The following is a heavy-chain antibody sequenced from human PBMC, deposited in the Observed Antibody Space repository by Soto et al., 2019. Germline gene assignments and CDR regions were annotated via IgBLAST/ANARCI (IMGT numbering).Heavy chain of an antibody. CDR3: AREDDGGDRDYYGLDV. CDR1: GGSISTDHYH. V-gene: IGHV4-30-4*01. CDR2: IHYSGSI. D-gene: IGHD2-21*02. J-gene: IGHJ6*02. Sequence: SETLSLTCTVSGGSISTDHYHWTWIRQTPGKGLEWIGYIHYSGSIHFNPSLQSRVSMSVDASKNLFSLKLSSVTAADTAVYFCAREDDGGDRDYYGLDVWGQGTTVTVSS.